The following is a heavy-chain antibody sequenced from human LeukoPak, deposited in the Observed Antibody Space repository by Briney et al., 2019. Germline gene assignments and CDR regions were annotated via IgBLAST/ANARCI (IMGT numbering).Heavy chain of an antibody. CDR3: ARRAVDTTFYYYYYMDV. CDR2: IYHSGTT. D-gene: IGHD4-23*01. J-gene: IGHJ6*03. V-gene: IGHV4-38-2*02. CDR1: GYFISSGYY. Sequence: SETLSLTCTVSGYFISSGYYWGWIRQPPGKGLEWIGNIYHSGTTHYNPSLKSRINISVDTSKKQFSLKLSSVTAADTAVYYCARRAVDTTFYYYYYMDVWGKGTTVTVSS.